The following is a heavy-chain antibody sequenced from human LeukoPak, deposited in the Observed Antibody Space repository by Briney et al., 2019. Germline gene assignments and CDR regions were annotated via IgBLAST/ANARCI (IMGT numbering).Heavy chain of an antibody. Sequence: GGSLRLSCAASGFTFSSYAMHWVRQAPGKGLEWVAVISYDGCNEYYADSVKGRFTISRDNSKNTLYLQMNSLRAEDTAVYYCARDIGGGFDPWGQGTLVTVSS. V-gene: IGHV3-30-3*01. D-gene: IGHD3-16*01. CDR2: ISYDGCNE. J-gene: IGHJ5*02. CDR1: GFTFSSYA. CDR3: ARDIGGGFDP.